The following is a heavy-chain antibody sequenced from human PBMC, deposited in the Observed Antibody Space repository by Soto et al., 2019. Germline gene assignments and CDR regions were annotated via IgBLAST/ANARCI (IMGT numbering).Heavy chain of an antibody. CDR1: GFVFGDYA. D-gene: IGHD6-13*01. J-gene: IGHJ4*02. V-gene: IGHV3-49*04. CDR2: VRSETYGGST. Sequence: PGGSLRLSCSASGFVFGDYAVTWVRQAPGEGLEWVGVVRSETYGGSTEYAASVKGRFRISRDDSESIAYLQMTNLKTEDTAVYYCTRGRGTSGWYADYWGKGIRVTVSS. CDR3: TRGRGTSGWYADY.